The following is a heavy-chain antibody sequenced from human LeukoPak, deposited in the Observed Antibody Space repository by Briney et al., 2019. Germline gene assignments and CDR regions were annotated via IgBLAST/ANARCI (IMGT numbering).Heavy chain of an antibody. D-gene: IGHD3-10*01. CDR3: ARVQGRMVRGVMYYFDY. CDR2: INHSGST. Sequence: SSETLSLTCAVYGGSFSGYYWSWLRQPPGKGLEWIGEINHSGSTNYNPSLKSRVTISVDTSKNQFSLKLSSVTAADTAVYYCARVQGRMVRGVMYYFDYWGQGTLVTVSS. CDR1: GGSFSGYY. J-gene: IGHJ4*02. V-gene: IGHV4-34*01.